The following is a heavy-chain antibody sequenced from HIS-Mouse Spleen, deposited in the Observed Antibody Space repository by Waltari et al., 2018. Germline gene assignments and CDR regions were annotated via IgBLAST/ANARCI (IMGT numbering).Heavy chain of an antibody. V-gene: IGHV3-23*01. CDR3: AQNYYGSGSYYY. J-gene: IGHJ4*02. D-gene: IGHD3-10*01. CDR2: ISGSGGST. CDR1: GFTFSSYA. Sequence: EVQLLESGGGLVQPGGSLRLSCAASGFTFSSYAMSWVRQAPGKGLVWVSAISGSGGSTYYADSVKGRFTISRDNSKNTLYLQMNSLRAEDTAVYYCAQNYYGSGSYYYWGQGTLVTVSS.